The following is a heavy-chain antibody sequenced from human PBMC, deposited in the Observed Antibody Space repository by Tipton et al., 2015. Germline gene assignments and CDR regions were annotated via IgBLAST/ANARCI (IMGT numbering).Heavy chain of an antibody. CDR3: AALHCTSTSCYMGRSYYYNGMDV. CDR1: GFTFDDYD. J-gene: IGHJ6*02. V-gene: IGHV3-9*01. D-gene: IGHD2-2*02. Sequence: SLRLSCAASGFTFDDYDMHWVRQPPGKGLEWVSGISWRGVSIGYADSVKGRFTISRDNAKNSLYLQMSSLRSGDTAVYYCAALHCTSTSCYMGRSYYYNGMDVWGQGTTVTVSS. CDR2: ISWRGVSI.